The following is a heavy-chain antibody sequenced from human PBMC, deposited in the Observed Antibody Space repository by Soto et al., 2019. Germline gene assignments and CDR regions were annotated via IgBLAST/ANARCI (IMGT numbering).Heavy chain of an antibody. J-gene: IGHJ5*02. CDR2: INHSGST. CDR3: ASHVWFGELRYWFDP. V-gene: IGHV4-34*01. D-gene: IGHD3-10*01. Sequence: PSETLSLTCAVYGGSFSGYYWSWIRQPPGKGLEWIGEINHSGSTNYNPSLKSRVTISVDTSRNQFSLKLSSVTAADTAVYYCASHVWFGELRYWFDPWGQGTLGTVSS. CDR1: GGSFSGYY.